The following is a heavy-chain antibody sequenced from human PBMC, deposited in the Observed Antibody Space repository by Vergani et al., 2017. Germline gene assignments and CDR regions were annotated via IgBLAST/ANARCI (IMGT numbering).Heavy chain of an antibody. J-gene: IGHJ6*02. CDR2: IYYSGST. CDR3: ARVGVVRGVSYYYYYYGMDV. Sequence: QLQLQESGPGLVKPSATLSLTCSVSGASIRSSNYYWGWIRQPPGKGLEWIASIYYSGSTYYNPSLKSRVTISVDTSKNQFSLKLSSVTAADTGVYYCARVGVVRGVSYYYYYYGMDVWGQGTTVTVSS. V-gene: IGHV4-39*07. CDR1: GASIRSSNYY. D-gene: IGHD3-10*01.